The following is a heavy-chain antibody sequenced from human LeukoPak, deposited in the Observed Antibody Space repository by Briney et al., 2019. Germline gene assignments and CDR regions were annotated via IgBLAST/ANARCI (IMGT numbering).Heavy chain of an antibody. CDR3: ARSGGPSETASGFFDY. D-gene: IGHD1-1*01. CDR2: LSSDGNAT. J-gene: IGHJ4*02. V-gene: IGHV3-64*02. Sequence: PGGSLRLSCAAYGFIFTHYFMHWVRQAPGKGLEYVSALSSDGNATYHADSVQGRFIISRDNSRNTLYLQLASLRPEDTAMYYCARSGGPSETASGFFDYWGQGTLVTVST. CDR1: GFIFTHYF.